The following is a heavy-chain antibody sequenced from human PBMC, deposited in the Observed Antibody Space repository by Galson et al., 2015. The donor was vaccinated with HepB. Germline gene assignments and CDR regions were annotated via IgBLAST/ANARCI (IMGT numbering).Heavy chain of an antibody. CDR2: ISYDGSNK. V-gene: IGHV3-30*04. J-gene: IGHJ3*02. Sequence: SLRLSCAASGFTFSSYAMHWVRQAPGKGLEWVAVISYDGSNKYYADSVKGRFTISRDNSKNTLYLQMNSLRAEDTAVYYCARGQAYSSSWDAFDIWGQGTMVTVSS. D-gene: IGHD6-13*01. CDR1: GFTFSSYA. CDR3: ARGQAYSSSWDAFDI.